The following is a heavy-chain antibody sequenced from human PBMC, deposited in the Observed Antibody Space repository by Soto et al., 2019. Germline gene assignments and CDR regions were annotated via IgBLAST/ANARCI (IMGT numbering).Heavy chain of an antibody. V-gene: IGHV1-8*01. J-gene: IGHJ4*02. Sequence: QVQLVQSGAEVKKPGASVKVSCKASGYTFTRYDINWVRQATGQGLEWMGWMNPNSGNTGYAQKFQGRVTMTRNTSISTAYMEMSSLRSEGTAMYYCARSTNDYGDRHWGQGTLVTVSS. CDR2: MNPNSGNT. D-gene: IGHD4-17*01. CDR1: GYTFTRYD. CDR3: ARSTNDYGDRH.